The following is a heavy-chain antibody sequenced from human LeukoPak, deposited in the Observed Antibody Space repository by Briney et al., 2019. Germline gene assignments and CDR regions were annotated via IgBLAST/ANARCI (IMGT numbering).Heavy chain of an antibody. CDR3: AKGMAAAGTDAFDI. Sequence: PGWSLRLSCAASGFTFDVYAMHWVRQAPGKGLEWVSGISWNSGTIGYTDSVKGRFTISRDNAKNSLYLQMNSLRAEDTALYYCAKGMAAAGTDAFDIWGQGTMVTVSS. CDR1: GFTFDVYA. V-gene: IGHV3-9*01. J-gene: IGHJ3*02. D-gene: IGHD6-13*01. CDR2: ISWNSGTI.